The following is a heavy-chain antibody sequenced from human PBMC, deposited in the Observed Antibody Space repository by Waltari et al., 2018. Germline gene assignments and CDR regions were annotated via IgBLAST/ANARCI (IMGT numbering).Heavy chain of an antibody. CDR3: AKDISSSSDAFDI. CDR2: IGYDGSNK. D-gene: IGHD6-6*01. V-gene: IGHV3-30*18. J-gene: IGHJ3*02. Sequence: QVQLVESGGGVVQPGRSLRLSCAASGFTFSSSGLHWVRQAPGKGLEWVAVIGYDGSNKYYADSVKGRFTISRDNSKNTLYLQMNSLRAEDTAMYYCAKDISSSSDAFDIWGQGTMVTVSS. CDR1: GFTFSSSG.